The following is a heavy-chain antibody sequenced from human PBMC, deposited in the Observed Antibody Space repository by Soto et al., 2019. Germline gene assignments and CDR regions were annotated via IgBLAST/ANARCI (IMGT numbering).Heavy chain of an antibody. D-gene: IGHD3-22*01. V-gene: IGHV3-33*01. J-gene: IGHJ4*02. CDR1: GFTFSSYG. Sequence: QVQLVESGGGVVQPGRSLRLSCAASGFTFSSYGMHWVRQAPGKGLEWVAVIWYDGCNKYYADSVKGRFTISRDNSKNTLYLQMNSLRAEDTAVYYCARDAHNYYDSSGYYYGYFDYWGQGTLVTVSS. CDR3: ARDAHNYYDSSGYYYGYFDY. CDR2: IWYDGCNK.